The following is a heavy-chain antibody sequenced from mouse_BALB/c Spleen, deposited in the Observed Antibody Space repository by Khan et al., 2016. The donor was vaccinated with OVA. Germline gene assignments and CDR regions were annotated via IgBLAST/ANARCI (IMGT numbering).Heavy chain of an antibody. J-gene: IGHJ3*01. D-gene: IGHD4-1*01. CDR2: ISSGGDYT. CDR1: GFTFSSYS. Sequence: EVELVESGGDLVKPGGSLKLSCAASGFTFSSYSMSWVRQTPDKRLEWVASISSGGDYTYYPDSVTGRFTISRDNAKNTLYLQMSDLKSEDTAMYYCAVHLTGSFAYWGQGTLVTFSA. V-gene: IGHV5-6*01. CDR3: AVHLTGSFAY.